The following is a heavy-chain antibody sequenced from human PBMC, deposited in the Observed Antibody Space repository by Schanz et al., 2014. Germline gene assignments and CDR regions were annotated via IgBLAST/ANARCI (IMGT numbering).Heavy chain of an antibody. D-gene: IGHD2-21*01. CDR1: GFPFSDYF. J-gene: IGHJ4*02. CDR2: IGNGGVTI. CDR3: ARKSLVSAHYDS. Sequence: VQLLDSGGGLVKPGGSLRLSCTASGFPFSDYFMAWIRQPPGRGLEWVSYIGNGGVTIYYADSVKGRFTISRDISKNTLYLQMGSLRAEDVAVYYCARKSLVSAHYDSWGQGTLVTVSS. V-gene: IGHV3-11*04.